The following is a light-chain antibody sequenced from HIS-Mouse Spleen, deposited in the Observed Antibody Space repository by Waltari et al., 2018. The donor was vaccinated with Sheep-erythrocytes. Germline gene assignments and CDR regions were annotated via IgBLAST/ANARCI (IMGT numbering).Light chain of an antibody. CDR3: MQDLQTMYT. CDR1: QSLLHSNGYNY. V-gene: IGKV2-28*01. CDR2: LGS. Sequence: DIVMTQSPLSLPVTPGEPASISCRSSQSLLHSNGYNYLDWYLQTPGQSPQLLIYLGSNRASGVTNRFSGSGSGTDFTLKISRVEAEDVGVYYCMQDLQTMYTFGQGTKLEIK. J-gene: IGKJ2*01.